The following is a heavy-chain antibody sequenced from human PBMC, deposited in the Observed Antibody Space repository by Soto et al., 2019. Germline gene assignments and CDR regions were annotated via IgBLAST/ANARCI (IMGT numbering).Heavy chain of an antibody. J-gene: IGHJ4*02. CDR3: AKELGYYSSSWYPFDY. D-gene: IGHD6-13*01. CDR1: GFTFSSYA. V-gene: IGHV3-23*01. CDR2: ISGSGGST. Sequence: GGSLRLSCAASGFTFSSYAMSWLRQAPGKGLEWVSAISGSGGSTYYADSVKGRFTISRDNSKNTLYLQMNSLRAEDTAVYYCAKELGYYSSSWYPFDYWGQGTLVTVSS.